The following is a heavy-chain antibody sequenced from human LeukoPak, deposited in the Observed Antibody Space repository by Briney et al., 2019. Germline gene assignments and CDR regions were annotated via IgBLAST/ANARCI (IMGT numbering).Heavy chain of an antibody. CDR3: ARGVGGGGETVPLDY. CDR1: GFTFSSYS. V-gene: IGHV3-21*01. J-gene: IGHJ4*02. CDR2: ISSSSSYI. D-gene: IGHD2-15*01. Sequence: PGGSLRLSCAASGFTFSSYSMNWVRQAPGKGLEWVSSISSSSSYIYYADSVKGRFTISRDNAKNSLYLQMNSLRAEDTAVYYCARGVGGGGETVPLDYWGQGTLVTVSS.